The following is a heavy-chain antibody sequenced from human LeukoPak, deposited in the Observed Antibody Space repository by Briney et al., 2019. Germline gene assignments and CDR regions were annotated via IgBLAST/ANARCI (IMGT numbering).Heavy chain of an antibody. CDR1: GGTFSSYA. CDR3: ARWRYCSSTSCSNTYYYYGMDV. Sequence: ASVKVSCTASGGTFSSYAISWVRQAPGQGLEWVGGIIPIFGTANYAQKFQGRVTITADESTSTAYMELSSLRSEDTAVYYCARWRYCSSTSCSNTYYYYGMDVWGQGATVTVSS. D-gene: IGHD2-2*01. J-gene: IGHJ6*02. V-gene: IGHV1-69*13. CDR2: IIPIFGTA.